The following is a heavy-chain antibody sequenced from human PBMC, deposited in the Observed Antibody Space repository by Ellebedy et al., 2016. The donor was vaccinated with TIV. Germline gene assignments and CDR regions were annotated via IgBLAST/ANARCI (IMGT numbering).Heavy chain of an antibody. J-gene: IGHJ5*01. CDR1: GFTFTRYG. CDR2: ISGYSGNT. V-gene: IGHV1-18*04. Sequence: AASVKVSCKASGFTFTRYGINWVRQAPGQGLEWMGWISGYSGNTDYAQKFQGRVTMTTDTGTNTGYMELTSLKSEDTAVYYCARGSGPNWLDPWGQGTLVTVSS. D-gene: IGHD6-19*01. CDR3: ARGSGPNWLDP.